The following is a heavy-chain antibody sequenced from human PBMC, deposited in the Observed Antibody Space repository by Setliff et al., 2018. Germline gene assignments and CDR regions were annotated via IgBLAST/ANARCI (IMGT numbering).Heavy chain of an antibody. Sequence: PGGSLRLSCAASGFTFSDSYMXXNRXXRGXGPEWVSFIXXXXSYTIYADSVKGRFTVSRDNAKNALHLQMSSLRAEDTAVYYCARIYSSGTYYGLGGCVDYWGQGTLVTVSS. CDR3: ARIYSSGTYYGLGGCVDY. D-gene: IGHD3-10*01. CDR2: IXXXXSYT. J-gene: IGHJ4*02. CDR1: GFTFSDSY. V-gene: IGHV3-11*03.